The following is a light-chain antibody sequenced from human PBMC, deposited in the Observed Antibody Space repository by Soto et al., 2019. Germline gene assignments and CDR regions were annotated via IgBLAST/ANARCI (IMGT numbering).Light chain of an antibody. Sequence: DIQMTHSPSTLSASVGDRVTITCRASQYIHNYLAWYQQKPGEAPKLLIYEAANLESGVPSRFSGYGTGTEFTLTISSLQPDDFATYYCQQSNNYPWTFGQGTRVEI. J-gene: IGKJ1*01. CDR3: QQSNNYPWT. CDR2: EAA. V-gene: IGKV1-5*03. CDR1: QYIHNY.